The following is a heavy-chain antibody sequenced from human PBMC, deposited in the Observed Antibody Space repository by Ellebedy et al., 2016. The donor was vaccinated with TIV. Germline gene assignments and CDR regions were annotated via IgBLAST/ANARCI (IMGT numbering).Heavy chain of an antibody. D-gene: IGHD5/OR15-5a*01. V-gene: IGHV1-69*04. CDR2: VIPILGIT. Sequence: AASVKVSCKASAGNFRNYAFNWVRQAPGQGLEWMGRVIPILGITNYAQKFQGRFTITAATSTSTVYMELSSLRSEDTALYYCARWGVYSGTFQGPFDFWGQGTLVTVSS. CDR1: AGNFRNYA. J-gene: IGHJ4*02. CDR3: ARWGVYSGTFQGPFDF.